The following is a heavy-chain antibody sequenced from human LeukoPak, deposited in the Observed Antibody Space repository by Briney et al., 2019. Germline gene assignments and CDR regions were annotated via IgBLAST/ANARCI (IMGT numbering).Heavy chain of an antibody. V-gene: IGHV1-2*02. J-gene: IGHJ4*02. Sequence: ASVKVSCKASGYTFTGYYMHWVRQAPGQGLEWMGWINPNSGGTNYAQKFQGRVTMTRDTSISTAYMELSRLRSDDTAVYYCARAVLRAAYCSSTSCYEGFDYWGQGTLVTVSS. D-gene: IGHD2-2*01. CDR1: GYTFTGYY. CDR3: ARAVLRAAYCSSTSCYEGFDY. CDR2: INPNSGGT.